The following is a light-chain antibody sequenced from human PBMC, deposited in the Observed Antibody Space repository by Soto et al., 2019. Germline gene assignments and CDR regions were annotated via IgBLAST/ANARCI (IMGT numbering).Light chain of an antibody. Sequence: QSALTQPPSASGSPGQSVTISCTGTSSDVGAYYSVSWYQQHPGKAPKLMIYDVTNRPSGVPDPFSGSKSGNTASLTISGLQPEDEADYYCSSYTTSNTRQIVFGTGTKVTVL. V-gene: IGLV2-8*01. J-gene: IGLJ1*01. CDR2: DVT. CDR1: SSDVGAYYS. CDR3: SSYTTSNTRQIV.